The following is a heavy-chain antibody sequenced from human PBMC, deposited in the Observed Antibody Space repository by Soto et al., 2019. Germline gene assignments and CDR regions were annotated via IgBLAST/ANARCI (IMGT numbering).Heavy chain of an antibody. J-gene: IGHJ4*02. CDR1: GGSVSGYY. Sequence: QVQLQESGPGLVKPSETLSLTCTVSGGSVSGYYWSWIRQPPGKGLDYIAYISDSGNTAYNPSLKSRVTLSVDTSKNQFSLTLTSVTAADTAMYYCARGVRWSDHWGQGTLVIVSS. V-gene: IGHV4-59*08. CDR3: ARGVRWSDH. CDR2: ISDSGNT.